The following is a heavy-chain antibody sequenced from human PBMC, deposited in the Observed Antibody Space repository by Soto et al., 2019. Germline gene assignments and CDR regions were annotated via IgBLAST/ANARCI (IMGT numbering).Heavy chain of an antibody. Sequence: QVQLVESGGGVVQPGRSLRLSCAASGFTFSSYAMHWVRQAPGKGLEWVAVISYDGSNKYYADSVKGRFTISRDNSKNTLYRQMNSLSAADTAVYYCARDKDYDSSEGGFDYGGQGTLVTVSS. V-gene: IGHV3-30-3*01. D-gene: IGHD3-22*01. CDR1: GFTFSSYA. CDR2: ISYDGSNK. CDR3: ARDKDYDSSEGGFDY. J-gene: IGHJ4*02.